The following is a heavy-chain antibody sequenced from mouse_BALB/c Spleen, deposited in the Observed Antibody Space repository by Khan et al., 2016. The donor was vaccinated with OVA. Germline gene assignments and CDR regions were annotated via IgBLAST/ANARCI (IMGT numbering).Heavy chain of an antibody. CDR1: GYTFTNYW. Sequence: QVQLQQPGAELVRPGTSVKLSCKASGYTFTNYWINWVKQRPGQGLEWIGNIYPSDSYTNYNQNFKDKATLTVDKSSSTAYMQLSSPTSEDSAVYYCSREVGTMAYWGHGTLVTVS. CDR2: IYPSDSYT. V-gene: IGHV1-69*02. D-gene: IGHD1-1*02. J-gene: IGHJ3*01. CDR3: SREVGTMAY.